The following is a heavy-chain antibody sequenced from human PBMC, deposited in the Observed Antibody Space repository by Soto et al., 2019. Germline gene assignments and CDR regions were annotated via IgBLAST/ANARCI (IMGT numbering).Heavy chain of an antibody. D-gene: IGHD6-13*01. CDR2: INHSGST. Sequence: PSETLSLTCAVYGGSFSGYYWSWIRQPPGKGLEWIGEINHSGSTNYNPSLKSRVTISVDTSKNQFSLKLSSVTAADTAVYYCASLSLGQQLQGKPFDYWGQGTLVTVSS. J-gene: IGHJ4*02. CDR3: ASLSLGQQLQGKPFDY. V-gene: IGHV4-34*01. CDR1: GGSFSGYY.